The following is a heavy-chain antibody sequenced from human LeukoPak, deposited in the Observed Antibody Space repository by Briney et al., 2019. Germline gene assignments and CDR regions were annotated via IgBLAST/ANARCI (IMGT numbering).Heavy chain of an antibody. V-gene: IGHV1-2*02. CDR2: INPNSGGT. D-gene: IGHD1-26*01. J-gene: IGHJ6*03. Sequence: ASVKVSCKASGYTFTSYGISWVRQAPGQGLEWMGWINPNSGGTNYAQKFQSRVTMTRDTSISTAYMELSRLRSDDTAVYYCARVLGNYYYYMDVWGKGTTVTVSS. CDR1: GYTFTSYG. CDR3: ARVLGNYYYYMDV.